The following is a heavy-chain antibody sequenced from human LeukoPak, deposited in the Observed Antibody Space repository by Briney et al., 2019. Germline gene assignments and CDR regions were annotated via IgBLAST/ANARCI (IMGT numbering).Heavy chain of an antibody. V-gene: IGHV4-38-2*02. CDR1: GYSISSGYY. Sequence: SETLSLTCTVSGYSISSGYYWGWIRQPPGKGLEWIGSIYHSGSTYYNPSLKSRVTISVDTSKNQFSLKLSSVTAADTAVYYCARDCSGGSCYGAFDIWGQGTMVTVSS. J-gene: IGHJ3*02. CDR2: IYHSGST. D-gene: IGHD2-15*01. CDR3: ARDCSGGSCYGAFDI.